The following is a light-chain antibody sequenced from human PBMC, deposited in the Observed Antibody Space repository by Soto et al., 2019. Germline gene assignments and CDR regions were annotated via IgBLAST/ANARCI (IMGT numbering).Light chain of an antibody. Sequence: SVLTQPPSASGTPGQRVTISCSGSSSNIGSNYVYWYQQLPGTAPKLLIYRNNQRPSGVPDRFSGSKSGTSASLAISGLRSEDEADYYCAAWDDSLSRSVFGGGTKVTVL. CDR1: SSNIGSNY. V-gene: IGLV1-47*01. J-gene: IGLJ3*02. CDR2: RNN. CDR3: AAWDDSLSRSV.